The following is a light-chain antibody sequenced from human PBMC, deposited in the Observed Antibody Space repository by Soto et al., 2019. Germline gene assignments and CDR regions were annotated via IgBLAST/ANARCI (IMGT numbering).Light chain of an antibody. J-gene: IGKJ1*01. CDR3: QQYDSSPWT. Sequence: IVLTQSPGTLSLSPGERGTLSCRASQSISSDYLAWYQQKSGQAPRLLIYGASNRATGVPDRFSGSGSGTDFTLTISRVEPADFALYFCQQYDSSPWTFGQGTKVESK. V-gene: IGKV3-20*01. CDR2: GAS. CDR1: QSISSDY.